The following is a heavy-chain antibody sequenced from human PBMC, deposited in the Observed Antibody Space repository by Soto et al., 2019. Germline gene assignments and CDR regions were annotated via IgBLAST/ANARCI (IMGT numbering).Heavy chain of an antibody. CDR3: AKSLGYCTNGVCFRSYYYYTDV. CDR2: ISWNSGSI. V-gene: IGHV3-9*01. CDR1: GFTFDDYA. D-gene: IGHD2-8*01. Sequence: GGSLRLSCAASGFTFDDYAMHWVRQAPGKGLEWVSGISWNSGSIGYADSVKGRFTISRDNAKNSLYLQMNSLRAEDTALYYCAKSLGYCTNGVCFRSYYYYTDVRGKGTTVTGSS. J-gene: IGHJ6*03.